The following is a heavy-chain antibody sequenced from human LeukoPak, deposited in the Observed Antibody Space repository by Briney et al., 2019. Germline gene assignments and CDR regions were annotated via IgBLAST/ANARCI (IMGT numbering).Heavy chain of an antibody. Sequence: PSETLSLTCTASGGSISSYYWSWIRQPPGKGLEWIGYIYYSGSTNYNPSLKSRVTISVDTSKNQFSLKLSSVTAADTAVYYCARGRELGISSWYFDLWGRGTLVTVSS. V-gene: IGHV4-59*01. CDR3: ARGRELGISSWYFDL. J-gene: IGHJ2*01. CDR1: GGSISSYY. D-gene: IGHD7-27*01. CDR2: IYYSGST.